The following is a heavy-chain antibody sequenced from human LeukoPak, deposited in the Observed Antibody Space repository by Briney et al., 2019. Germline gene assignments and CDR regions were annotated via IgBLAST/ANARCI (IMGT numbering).Heavy chain of an antibody. J-gene: IGHJ4*02. CDR3: ARVPGYGDFVFDY. CDR1: GGSISSYY. Sequence: SETLSLTCTVSGGSISSYYWSWIRRPPGKGLEWIGYIYYSGSTNYNPSLKSRVTISVDTSKNQFSLKLSSVTAADTAVYYCARVPGYGDFVFDYWGQGTLVTVSS. D-gene: IGHD4-17*01. V-gene: IGHV4-59*01. CDR2: IYYSGST.